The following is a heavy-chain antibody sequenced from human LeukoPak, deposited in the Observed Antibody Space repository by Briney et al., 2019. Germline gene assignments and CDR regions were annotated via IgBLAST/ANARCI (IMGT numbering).Heavy chain of an antibody. V-gene: IGHV3-23*01. D-gene: IGHD2-2*01. CDR2: ISGSGVTT. CDR3: SKWKAIVLVPAARSPIDY. J-gene: IGHJ4*02. CDR1: GFTFSNYG. Sequence: SGGSLRLSCAASGFTFSNYGMSWVRQAPGEGLEWVSAISGSGVTTYYADSVKGRFTISRDNSKHTLYLQMNSLRAEDTAVYYCSKWKAIVLVPAARSPIDYWGQGTLVTVSS.